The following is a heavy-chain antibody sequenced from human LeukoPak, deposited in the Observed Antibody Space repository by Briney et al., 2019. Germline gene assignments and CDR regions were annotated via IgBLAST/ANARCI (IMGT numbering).Heavy chain of an antibody. CDR3: AKDRTWGLDY. D-gene: IGHD7-27*01. J-gene: IGHJ4*02. CDR1: GFAFNTYG. V-gene: IGHV3-23*01. CDR2: ISGSGGNT. Sequence: GGSLRLSCAASGFAFNTYGMSCVRQAPGKGLEWVSAISGSGGNTYYADSVKGRFTISRDNSKNTLYLQMNSLRAEDTALYYCAKDRTWGLDYWGQGTLVTVSS.